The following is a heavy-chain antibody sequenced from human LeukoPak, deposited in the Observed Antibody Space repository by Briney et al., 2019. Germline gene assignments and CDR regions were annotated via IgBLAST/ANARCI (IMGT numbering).Heavy chain of an antibody. D-gene: IGHD3-9*01. CDR3: ARQRDILKNFDY. V-gene: IGHV1-18*01. CDR2: ISAYNGNT. J-gene: IGHJ4*02. Sequence: GASVKVSCRASGYTFTSYGISWVRQAPGQELEWMGWISAYNGNTNYAQKLQGRVTMTTDTSTSTAYMELRSLRSDDTAVYYCARQRDILKNFDYWGQGTLVTVSS. CDR1: GYTFTSYG.